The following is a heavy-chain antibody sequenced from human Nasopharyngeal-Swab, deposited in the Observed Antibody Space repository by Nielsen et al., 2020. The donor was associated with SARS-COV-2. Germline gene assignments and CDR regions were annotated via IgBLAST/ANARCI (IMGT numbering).Heavy chain of an antibody. D-gene: IGHD3-22*01. CDR2: ISWNSGSI. J-gene: IGHJ2*01. Sequence: GGSLRLSCAASGFTFDDYAMHWVRQAPGKGLEWVSGISWNSGSIGYADSVKGRFTISRDNAKNSLYLQMNSLRAEDTALYYCAKEGYYGGYFDLWGRGTLVTVSS. CDR3: AKEGYYGGYFDL. CDR1: GFTFDDYA. V-gene: IGHV3-9*01.